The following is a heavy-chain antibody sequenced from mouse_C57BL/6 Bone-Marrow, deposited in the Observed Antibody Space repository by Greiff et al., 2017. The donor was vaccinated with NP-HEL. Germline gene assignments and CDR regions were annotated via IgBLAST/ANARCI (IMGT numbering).Heavy chain of an antibody. V-gene: IGHV1-81*01. J-gene: IGHJ3*01. CDR1: GYTFTSYG. CDR2: IYPRSGNT. D-gene: IGHD2-3*01. CDR3: ARRDYDGYYGFAWFAY. Sequence: VKLMESGAELARPGASVKLSCKASGYTFTSYGISWVKQRTGQGLEWIGEIYPRSGNTYYNEKFKGKATLTADKSSSTAYMELRSLTSEDSAVYFCARRDYDGYYGFAWFAYWGQGTLVTISA.